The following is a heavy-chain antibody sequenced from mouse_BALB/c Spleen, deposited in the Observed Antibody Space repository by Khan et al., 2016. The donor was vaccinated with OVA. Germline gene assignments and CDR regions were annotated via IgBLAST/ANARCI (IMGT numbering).Heavy chain of an antibody. V-gene: IGHV2-6-7*01. CDR1: GFSLTGYG. Sequence: QVQLKESGPGLVAPSQSLSITCTVSGFSLTGYGVNWVRQPPGKGLEWLGMIWGDGSTDYNSVLKSRLSISKDNSKSQVFLKMNSLQTDDTARYNCARAYYGNYEEVMDNWGQGTTVTVSS. D-gene: IGHD2-10*01. J-gene: IGHJ4*01. CDR3: ARAYYGNYEEVMDN. CDR2: IWGDGST.